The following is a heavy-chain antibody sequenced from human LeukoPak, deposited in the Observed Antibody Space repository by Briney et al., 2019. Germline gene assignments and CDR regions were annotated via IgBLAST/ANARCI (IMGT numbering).Heavy chain of an antibody. CDR2: ISGSGGST. CDR1: GFTFSTYA. D-gene: IGHD3-10*01. J-gene: IGHJ4*02. V-gene: IGHV3-23*01. Sequence: GGSLRLSCAASGFTFSTYAMSWVRQAPGKGLEWVSAISGSGGSTYYADSVKGRFTISRDNSKNTLYLQMNSLRAEDTAVYYCAKVRGSVLLWFGDLSGWGQGTLVTVSS. CDR3: AKVRGSVLLWFGDLSG.